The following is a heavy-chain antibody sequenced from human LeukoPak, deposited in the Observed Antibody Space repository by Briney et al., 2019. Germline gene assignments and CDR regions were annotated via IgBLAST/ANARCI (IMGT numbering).Heavy chain of an antibody. CDR2: NYWSDDK. D-gene: IGHD3-10*01. J-gene: IGHJ4*02. Sequence: ESGPTLVNPTQTLTLTCTFSGFSLSPTGVGVGWIRQSPGKALEWLAVNYWSDDKSYSPSLKSRLTITKDTSKNQVVLIMTNMDPVDTATYYCAHKGRGSGSYNMWGQGTLVTVSS. CDR1: GFSLSPTGVG. V-gene: IGHV2-5*01. CDR3: AHKGRGSGSYNM.